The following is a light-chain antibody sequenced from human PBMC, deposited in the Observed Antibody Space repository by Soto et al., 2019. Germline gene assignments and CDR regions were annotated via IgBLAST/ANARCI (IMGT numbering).Light chain of an antibody. V-gene: IGKV3-15*01. CDR3: HHFNHWPWT. Sequence: EIVMTQSPVTLSVSPGERATLSCRASESVSTNLAWYQQKPGQAPRLLIYVASTRATGVPARFTGGGSGTEFTLTISSRQSEDVAVYYCHHFNHWPWTFGQGTKVEIK. J-gene: IGKJ1*01. CDR1: ESVSTN. CDR2: VAS.